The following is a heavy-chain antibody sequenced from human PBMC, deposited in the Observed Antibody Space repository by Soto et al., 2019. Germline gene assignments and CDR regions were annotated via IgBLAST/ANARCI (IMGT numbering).Heavy chain of an antibody. D-gene: IGHD2-21*01. V-gene: IGHV3-23*01. J-gene: IGHJ4*02. Sequence: GGSLRLSCAASGFNFSSYAMSWARQAPGKGLEWVTTISGSGGSTYYADSVKGRFTISRDNSKNTLYLQVNSLRAEDTAVYYCAKECKVSDCFDYWGQGTLVTVS. CDR2: ISGSGGST. CDR3: AKECKVSDCFDY. CDR1: GFNFSSYA.